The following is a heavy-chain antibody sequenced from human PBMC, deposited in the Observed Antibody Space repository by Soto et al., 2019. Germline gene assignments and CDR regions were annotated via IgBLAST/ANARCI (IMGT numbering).Heavy chain of an antibody. D-gene: IGHD4-4*01. J-gene: IGHJ4*02. Sequence: SVKVSCKASGGTFSSYAISWVRQAPGQGLEWMGGIIPIFGTANYAQKFQGRVTITADKSTSTAYMELSSLRSEDTAVYYCARPNSNYDWDFDYWGQGTLVTVSS. V-gene: IGHV1-69*06. CDR3: ARPNSNYDWDFDY. CDR1: GGTFSSYA. CDR2: IIPIFGTA.